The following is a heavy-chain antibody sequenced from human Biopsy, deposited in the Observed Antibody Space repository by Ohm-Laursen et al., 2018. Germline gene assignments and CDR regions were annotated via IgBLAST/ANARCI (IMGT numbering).Heavy chain of an antibody. J-gene: IGHJ4*02. Sequence: SLRLSCAASGFIFDDYDMHWVRQAPGKGLEWVSRINRDSDTADYVDSVRGRFTISRDNARKTLFLQMNSLRPEDTALYYCVKDRGGAKASFHYWGQGIRVAVSS. CDR2: INRDSDTA. CDR3: VKDRGGAKASFHY. D-gene: IGHD3-16*01. CDR1: GFIFDDYD. V-gene: IGHV3-9*01.